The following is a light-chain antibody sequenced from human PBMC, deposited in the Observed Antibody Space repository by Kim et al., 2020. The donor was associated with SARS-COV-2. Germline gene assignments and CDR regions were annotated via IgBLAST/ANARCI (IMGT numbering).Light chain of an antibody. CDR2: GAS. CDR3: LQHNSYPIT. CDR1: QDIRND. V-gene: IGKV1-17*01. Sequence: ASVGDRVTITWRASQDIRNDLGWYQQNPGRAPKRLIYGASSLQSGVPSRFSGSGSGTEFTLTISSLQPEDFATYFCLQHNSYPITFGQGTRLEIK. J-gene: IGKJ5*01.